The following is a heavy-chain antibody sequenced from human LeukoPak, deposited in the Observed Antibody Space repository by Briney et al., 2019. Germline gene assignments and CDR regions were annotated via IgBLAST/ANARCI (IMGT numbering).Heavy chain of an antibody. CDR1: GFTFSSYA. D-gene: IGHD3-3*01. J-gene: IGHJ4*02. Sequence: GGSLRLSCAASGFTFSSYAMSWVGQAPGKGLEWISGISGSGGATHYADSVKGRFTISRDNSRNTLYLQLNSLRVEDTAVYYCAKGMTDESGVVMNFDYWGQGTLVTVSS. V-gene: IGHV3-23*01. CDR2: ISGSGGAT. CDR3: AKGMTDESGVVMNFDY.